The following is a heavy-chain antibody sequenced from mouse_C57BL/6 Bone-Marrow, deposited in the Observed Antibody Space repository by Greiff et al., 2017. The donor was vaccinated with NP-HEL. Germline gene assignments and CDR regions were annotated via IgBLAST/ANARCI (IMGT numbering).Heavy chain of an antibody. D-gene: IGHD2-1*01. J-gene: IGHJ3*01. CDR3: AYGNGGAY. CDR1: GYTFTSYG. V-gene: IGHV1-81*01. Sequence: QVQLQQPGADLVKPGASVKLSCKASGYTFTSYGISWVKQRTGQGLEWIGEIYPRSGNTYYNEKFKGKATLTADKSSSTAYMELRSLTSEDSAVYFCAYGNGGAYWGQGTLVTVSA. CDR2: IYPRSGNT.